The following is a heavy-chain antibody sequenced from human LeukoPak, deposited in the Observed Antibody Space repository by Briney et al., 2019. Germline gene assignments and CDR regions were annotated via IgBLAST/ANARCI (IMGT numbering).Heavy chain of an antibody. J-gene: IGHJ4*02. Sequence: GGSLRLSCAACGVTLSINYMSWVRQAPGKGLEWVSVIYSGGSTYYADSVKGRFTIPRDNSKNTLYLQMNSLRAEDTAVYYCARSPGQQLVLSLFDYWGQGTLVTVSS. CDR3: ARSPGQQLVLSLFDY. V-gene: IGHV3-53*01. CDR1: GVTLSINY. CDR2: IYSGGST. D-gene: IGHD6-13*01.